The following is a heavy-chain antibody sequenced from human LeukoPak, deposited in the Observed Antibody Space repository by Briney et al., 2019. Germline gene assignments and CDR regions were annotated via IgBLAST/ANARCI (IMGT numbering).Heavy chain of an antibody. CDR2: IYPGDSDT. CDR3: ARHSENFDWLLYFDY. J-gene: IGHJ4*02. D-gene: IGHD3-9*01. Sequence: GESLKSSCKGSGYSFTSYWIGWVRQMPGKCLEWMGIIYPGDSDTRYSPSFQGQVTISADKSISTAYLQWSSLKASDTAMYYCARHSENFDWLLYFDYWGQGTLVTVSS. CDR1: GYSFTSYW. V-gene: IGHV5-51*01.